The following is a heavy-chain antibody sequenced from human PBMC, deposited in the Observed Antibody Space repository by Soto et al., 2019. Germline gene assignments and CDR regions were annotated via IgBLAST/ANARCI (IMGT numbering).Heavy chain of an antibody. D-gene: IGHD3-3*01. V-gene: IGHV3-7*01. J-gene: IGHJ4*02. Sequence: GGSLSLSCAASGFTFSSYWMSWVRQAPGKGLEWVANIKQDGSEKYYVDSVKGRFTISRDNAKNSLYLQMNSLRAEDTAVYYCARTELRFLEWYYFDYWGQGTLVTVSS. CDR2: IKQDGSEK. CDR3: ARTELRFLEWYYFDY. CDR1: GFTFSSYW.